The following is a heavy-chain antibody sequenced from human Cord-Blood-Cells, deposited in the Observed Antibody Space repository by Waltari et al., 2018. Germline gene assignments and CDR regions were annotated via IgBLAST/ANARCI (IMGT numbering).Heavy chain of an antibody. CDR3: ASFGYSSGWDAFDI. Sequence: EVQLVESGGGLVQPGGSLRLSCAASGFTFSSYEMNWVRQAPGKGLGWVSYISSSGSNIYYADPVKGRFTISRDNAKNSLYLQMNSLRAEDTAVYYCASFGYSSGWDAFDIWGQGTMVTVSS. D-gene: IGHD6-19*01. CDR1: GFTFSSYE. V-gene: IGHV3-48*03. J-gene: IGHJ3*02. CDR2: ISSSGSNI.